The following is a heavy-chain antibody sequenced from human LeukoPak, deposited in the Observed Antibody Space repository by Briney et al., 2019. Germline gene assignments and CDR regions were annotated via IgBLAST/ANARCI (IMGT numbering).Heavy chain of an antibody. D-gene: IGHD2-15*01. CDR1: GYTFTTLD. CDR3: AREGLYCSSGTCYGEY. V-gene: IGHV1-8*03. J-gene: IGHJ4*02. CDR2: INPNSGNR. Sequence: ASVKVSCKASGYTFTTLDINWVRQATGQGLEWMGWINPNSGNRGYAQKFQGRVTITRDTSISTAYMELSSLTSEDTAIYFCAREGLYCSSGTCYGEYWGQGTLVTVSS.